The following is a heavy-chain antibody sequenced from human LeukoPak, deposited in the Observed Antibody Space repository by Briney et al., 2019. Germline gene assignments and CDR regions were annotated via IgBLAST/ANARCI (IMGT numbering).Heavy chain of an antibody. CDR1: GGSISSYY. V-gene: IGHV4-59*01. J-gene: IGHJ5*02. CDR2: IYYSGST. D-gene: IGHD1-1*01. Sequence: SETLSFTCTVSGGSISSYYWSWFRQPPGKGLEWIGYIYYSGSTNYNPSLKSRVTISVDTSKNQFSLKLSSVTAADTAAYYCARERDDGFDPWGQGTLVTVSS. CDR3: ARERDDGFDP.